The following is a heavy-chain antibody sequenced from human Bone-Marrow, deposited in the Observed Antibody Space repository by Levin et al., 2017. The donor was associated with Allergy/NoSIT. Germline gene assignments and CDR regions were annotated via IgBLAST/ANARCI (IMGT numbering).Heavy chain of an antibody. V-gene: IGHV4-39*01. D-gene: IGHD3-10*01. CDR3: ARHPTRITASGL. CDR1: GGSFSSGPSY. CDR2: VYSSGTT. J-gene: IGHJ4*02. Sequence: SETLSLTCTVSGGSFSSGPSYWAWIRQSPGKGLEWIGSVYSSGTTYYNRSLQSRVTISVDASKSQISLQLTAVTAADTAGYYCARHPTRITASGLWGQGTLVIVSS.